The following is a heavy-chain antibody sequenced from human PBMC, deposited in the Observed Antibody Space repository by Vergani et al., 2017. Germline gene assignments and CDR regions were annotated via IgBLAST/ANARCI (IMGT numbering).Heavy chain of an antibody. CDR2: FYYSGGT. Sequence: QLQLQESGPGLVNPSETLSLTCTVSGGSISSSSYYWGWIRKPPGKGLEWIGSFYYSGGTYYNPSLKSRVTISVDTSKNQFSLKLSSVTAADTPVYYCARRVLSTLWVGGGRFDPWGQGTLVTVSS. CDR3: ARRVLSTLWVGGGRFDP. D-gene: IGHD3-10*01. V-gene: IGHV4-39*01. J-gene: IGHJ5*02. CDR1: GGSISSSSYY.